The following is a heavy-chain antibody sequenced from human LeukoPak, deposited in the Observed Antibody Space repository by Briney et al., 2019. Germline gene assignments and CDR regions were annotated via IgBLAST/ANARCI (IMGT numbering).Heavy chain of an antibody. J-gene: IGHJ4*02. CDR3: ARDPSSSGWYGYYFDY. CDR1: GFTFRSYS. V-gene: IGHV3-48*04. CDR2: ISSSSSTI. Sequence: GGSLRLSCAASGFTFRSYSMNWVRQAPGKGLEWVSYISSSSSTIYYADSVKGRFTISRDNAKNSLYLQMNSLRVEDTAVYYCARDPSSSGWYGYYFDYWGQGTLVSVSS. D-gene: IGHD6-19*01.